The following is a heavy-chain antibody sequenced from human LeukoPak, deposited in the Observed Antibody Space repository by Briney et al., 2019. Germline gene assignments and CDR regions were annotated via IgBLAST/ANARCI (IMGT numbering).Heavy chain of an antibody. CDR2: ISGSGGNT. CDR3: ALWSGYYDY. CDR1: GFTLSSYT. D-gene: IGHD3-3*01. J-gene: IGHJ4*02. Sequence: GGSLRLSCAASGFTLSSYTMSWVRQAPGKGLEWVSVISGSGGNTYYADSVKGRFSISRDNSKNTLYLQMNGLRAEDTAVYYCALWSGYYDYWGQGTLVTVSS. V-gene: IGHV3-23*01.